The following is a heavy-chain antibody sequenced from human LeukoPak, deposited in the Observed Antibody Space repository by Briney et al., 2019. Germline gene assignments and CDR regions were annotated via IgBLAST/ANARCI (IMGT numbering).Heavy chain of an antibody. CDR1: GESINNYY. V-gene: IGHV4-59*01. D-gene: IGHD2/OR15-2a*01. CDR3: AREDSTLGIDY. Sequence: PSETLSLTCTVFGESINNYYWTWIRQPPGKGLEWIGYIYYIGSTNYNPSLKSRVTISADMSKNQFSLKLSSVTAADTAVYYCAREDSTLGIDYWGQGTLVTVSS. CDR2: IYYIGST. J-gene: IGHJ4*02.